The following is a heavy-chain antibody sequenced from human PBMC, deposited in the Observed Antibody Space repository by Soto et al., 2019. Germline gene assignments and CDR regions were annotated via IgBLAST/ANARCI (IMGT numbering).Heavy chain of an antibody. D-gene: IGHD1-26*01. J-gene: IGHJ3*02. CDR1: GGSISNYY. CDR2: IYSSGTT. CDR3: ARLHPFGGTSSPNAVDI. V-gene: IGHV4-4*07. Sequence: QVQLQEPGPGLVKPSETLSLTCTVSGGSISNYYWNWIRQPAGKGLEWIGRIYSSGTTIYNPTLEGRVTMSLDTSKNQFSLKLSSVTAADTAVYFCARLHPFGGTSSPNAVDIMGQGTMVSGSS.